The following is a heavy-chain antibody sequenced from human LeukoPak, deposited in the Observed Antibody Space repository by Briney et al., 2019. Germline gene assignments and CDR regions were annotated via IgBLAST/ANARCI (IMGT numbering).Heavy chain of an antibody. Sequence: SETLSLTCAVYGGSFSGYYWSWIRQPPGKGLEWIGELNQSGSTNYNPSLKSRVTISVDTSKNQFSLKLSSVTAADTAVYYCARTLGFDYWGQGTLVTVSS. V-gene: IGHV4-34*01. CDR2: LNQSGST. CDR1: GGSFSGYY. CDR3: ARTLGFDY. D-gene: IGHD6-6*01. J-gene: IGHJ4*02.